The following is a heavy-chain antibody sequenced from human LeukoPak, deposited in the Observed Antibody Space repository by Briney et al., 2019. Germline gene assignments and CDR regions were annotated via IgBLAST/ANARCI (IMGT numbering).Heavy chain of an antibody. D-gene: IGHD6-13*01. J-gene: IGHJ4*02. Sequence: ASVKVSCKACGFPFTSHYMHWVRQAPGQGLEWMGIINPRGDSTTYAQRFLGRVTMTKDTSTSTFYLELSSLRSDDTAVYYCAKEFSSSCLDSWGQGTLVTVSS. V-gene: IGHV1-46*01. CDR3: AKEFSSSCLDS. CDR2: INPRGDST. CDR1: GFPFTSHY.